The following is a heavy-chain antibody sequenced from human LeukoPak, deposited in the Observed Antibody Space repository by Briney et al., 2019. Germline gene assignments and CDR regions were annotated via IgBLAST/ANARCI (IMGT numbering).Heavy chain of an antibody. Sequence: GGSLRLSCAASGFTFSSYAMSWVRQAPGKGLEWVSAISGSGGSTYYADSVKGWFTISRDNSKNTLYLQMNSLRAEDTAVYYCAKDLYREPMAFDIWGQGTMVTVSS. V-gene: IGHV3-23*01. CDR3: AKDLYREPMAFDI. J-gene: IGHJ3*02. CDR2: ISGSGGST. CDR1: GFTFSSYA. D-gene: IGHD1-26*01.